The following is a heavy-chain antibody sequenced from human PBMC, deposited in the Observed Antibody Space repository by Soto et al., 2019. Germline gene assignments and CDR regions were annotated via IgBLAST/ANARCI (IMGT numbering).Heavy chain of an antibody. CDR3: ARRYFDY. CDR1: GGSISSYY. V-gene: IGHV4-59*08. CDR2: IYYSGST. Sequence: SETLSLTCTVSGGSISSYYWSWIRQPPGKGLEWIGYIYYSGSTNYNPSLKSRVTISVDTSKNQFSLKLSSVTAADTAVYYCARRYFDYWGQGTLVTVSS. J-gene: IGHJ4*02.